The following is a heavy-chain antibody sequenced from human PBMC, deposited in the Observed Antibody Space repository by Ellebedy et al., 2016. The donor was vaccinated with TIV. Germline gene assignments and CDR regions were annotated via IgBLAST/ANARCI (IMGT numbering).Heavy chain of an antibody. CDR1: GGPISSYY. D-gene: IGHD2-15*01. Sequence: MPSDTLSLTCPVSGGPISSYYWSWIRQPPGKGLEWIGYIYYSGSTNYNPSLKSRVTISVDTSKNQFSLKLSSVTAADTAVYYCARVVWQLPVSYAFDIWGQGTMVTVSS. CDR2: IYYSGST. J-gene: IGHJ3*02. V-gene: IGHV4-59*01. CDR3: ARVVWQLPVSYAFDI.